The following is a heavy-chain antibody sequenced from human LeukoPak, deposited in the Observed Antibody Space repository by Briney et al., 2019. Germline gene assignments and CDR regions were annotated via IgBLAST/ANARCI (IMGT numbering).Heavy chain of an antibody. Sequence: ASVNVSCKASGYTFTGYYMHWLRQAPGQGLAWMGRINPNSGGTNYAQKLQVRVTMTKDTSISTAYMGLSRLRSDDTAVYYCARDSGSFRGYSGHSFDYWGQGTLVTVSS. J-gene: IGHJ4*02. V-gene: IGHV1-2*06. CDR2: INPNSGGT. CDR3: ARDSGSFRGYSGHSFDY. CDR1: GYTFTGYY. D-gene: IGHD5-12*01.